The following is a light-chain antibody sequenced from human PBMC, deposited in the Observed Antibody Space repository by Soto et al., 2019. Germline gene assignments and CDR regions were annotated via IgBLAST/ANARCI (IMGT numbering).Light chain of an antibody. CDR3: QQYDSYPWT. Sequence: DIQMTQSPSTLSASVGDRVTITCRASQRISTWLAWYQQKPGKAPKVLIYEASSLKTGVPSRFSGSGSGTEFSLTITSLQPDDFATYHCQQYDSYPWTFDQGTKVEIK. J-gene: IGKJ1*01. V-gene: IGKV1-5*03. CDR1: QRISTW. CDR2: EAS.